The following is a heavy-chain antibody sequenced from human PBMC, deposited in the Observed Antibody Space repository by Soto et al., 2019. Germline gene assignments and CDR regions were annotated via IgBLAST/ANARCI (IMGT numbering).Heavy chain of an antibody. CDR3: ARSHSSGWYYFDY. CDR1: GYTFTGYY. CDR2: INPNSGGT. J-gene: IGHJ4*02. D-gene: IGHD6-19*01. V-gene: IGHV1-2*04. Sequence: GASVKVSCKASGYTFTGYYMHWVRQAPGQGLEWMGWINPNSGGTNYAQKFRGWVTMTRDTSISTAYMELSRLRSDDTAVYYCARSHSSGWYYFDYWGQGTLVTVSS.